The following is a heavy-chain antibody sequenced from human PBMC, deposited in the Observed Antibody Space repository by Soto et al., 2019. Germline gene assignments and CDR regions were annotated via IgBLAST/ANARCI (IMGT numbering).Heavy chain of an antibody. CDR3: ARDPLWFGEIGYFDY. V-gene: IGHV3-21*01. D-gene: IGHD3-10*01. CDR2: IDSSSRFI. CDR1: GFTFSSHA. J-gene: IGHJ4*02. Sequence: EVQLVESGGGLVKPGGSLRLSCAASGFTFSSHAMNWVRQAPGKGLEWVSSIDSSSRFIYYADSVKGRFTISRDNAKNSLYLQMSSLSAEDTAVYYCARDPLWFGEIGYFDYWGQGALVTVSS.